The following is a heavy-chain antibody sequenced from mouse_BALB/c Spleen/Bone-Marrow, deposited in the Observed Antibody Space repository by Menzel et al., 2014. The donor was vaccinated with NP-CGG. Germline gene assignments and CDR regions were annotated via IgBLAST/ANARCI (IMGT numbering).Heavy chain of an antibody. CDR3: ARSLYGFDWYFDV. CDR2: INPYNDGT. Sequence: KPGQGLEWIGNINPYNDGTKYNEKFKGKATLTSDKFSSTAYMELGSLTSEDSAVYYCARSLYGFDWYFDVWGAGTTVTVSS. V-gene: IGHV1-14*01. D-gene: IGHD2-2*01. J-gene: IGHJ1*01.